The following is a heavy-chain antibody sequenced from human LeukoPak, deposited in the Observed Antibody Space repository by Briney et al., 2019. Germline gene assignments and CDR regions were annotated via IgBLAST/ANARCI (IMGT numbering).Heavy chain of an antibody. V-gene: IGHV3-21*01. CDR3: ARGDVIAAGDY. CDR2: ITTTSSYT. Sequence: PGGSLRPSCAASGFTFSSYSMNWVRQAPGKGLEWVSSITTTSSYTYYADSVKGRFTISRDNAKNSLYLQMNSLRAEDTAVYYCARGDVIAAGDYWGQGTLVTVSS. J-gene: IGHJ4*02. D-gene: IGHD2/OR15-2a*01. CDR1: GFTFSSYS.